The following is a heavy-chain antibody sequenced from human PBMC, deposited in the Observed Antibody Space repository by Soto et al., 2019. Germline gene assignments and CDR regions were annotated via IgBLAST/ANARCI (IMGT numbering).Heavy chain of an antibody. J-gene: IGHJ3*02. Sequence: EVQLVESGGGLVQPGGSLRLSCAASGFTFSDHYMDWVRQAPGKGLEWVGRTRNKANSYTTEYAASVKGRFTISRDDSKHSLYLQMNSLTTEDTAVYYCAVTVTTYAFDIWGQGTMVTVSS. V-gene: IGHV3-72*01. CDR2: TRNKANSYTT. CDR3: AVTVTTYAFDI. D-gene: IGHD4-17*01. CDR1: GFTFSDHY.